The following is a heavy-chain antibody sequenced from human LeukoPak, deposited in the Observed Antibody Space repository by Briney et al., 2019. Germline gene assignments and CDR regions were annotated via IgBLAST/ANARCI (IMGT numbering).Heavy chain of an antibody. CDR1: GFTFSSYW. V-gene: IGHV3-74*01. CDR3: ARGNYDILTGYGTAGMDV. J-gene: IGHJ6*04. CDR2: INSDGSST. Sequence: PGGSLRLSCAASGFTFSSYWMHWVRQAPGKGLVRVSRINSDGSSTSYADSAKGRFTISRDNAKNTLYLQMNSLRAEDTAVYYCARGNYDILTGYGTAGMDVWGKGTTVTVSS. D-gene: IGHD3-9*01.